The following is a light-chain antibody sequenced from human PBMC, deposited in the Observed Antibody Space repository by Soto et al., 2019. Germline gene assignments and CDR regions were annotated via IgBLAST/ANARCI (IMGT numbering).Light chain of an antibody. CDR1: QGINIF. Sequence: DIQLTQSPSFLSASVGDRVTITCRASQGINIFLAWFQQKSGKAPNLLISAASTLQSGVPSRFSGSGSETEFTLTITSLQPEDSATYYCQQRNSYPRTFGQGTKVDIK. V-gene: IGKV1-9*01. CDR3: QQRNSYPRT. J-gene: IGKJ2*01. CDR2: AAS.